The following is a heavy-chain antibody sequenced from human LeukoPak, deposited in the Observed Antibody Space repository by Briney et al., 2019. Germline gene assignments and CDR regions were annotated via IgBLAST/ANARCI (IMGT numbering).Heavy chain of an antibody. V-gene: IGHV3-7*01. CDR1: GFTFSSYW. CDR2: IKQDGSEK. D-gene: IGHD3-3*01. J-gene: IGHJ3*02. CDR3: ARDRSDYYPDAFDI. Sequence: GGSLRLSCAASGFTFSSYWMSWVRQAPGKGLEWVANIKQDGSEKYYVDSVKGRFTISRDNAKNSLYLQMNSLRAEDTAVYYCARDRSDYYPDAFDIWGQGTMVTVSS.